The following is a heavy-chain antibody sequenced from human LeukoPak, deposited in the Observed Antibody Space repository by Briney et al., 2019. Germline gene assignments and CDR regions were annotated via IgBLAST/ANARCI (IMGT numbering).Heavy chain of an antibody. CDR2: IYTSGST. CDR1: GGSISSYY. V-gene: IGHV4-4*07. D-gene: IGHD6-6*01. CDR3: AREKSIAARMDYYYYMDV. Sequence: SETLSLTRTVSGGSISSYYWSWIRQPAGKGLEWIGRIYTSGSTNYNPSLKSRVTVSVATSKNQFSLKLSSVTAADTAVYYCAREKSIAARMDYYYYMDVWGKGTTVTVSS. J-gene: IGHJ6*03.